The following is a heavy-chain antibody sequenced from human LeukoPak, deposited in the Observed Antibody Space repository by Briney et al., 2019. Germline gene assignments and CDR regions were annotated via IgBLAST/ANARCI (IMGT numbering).Heavy chain of an antibody. CDR2: IYYSGST. V-gene: IGHV4-39*07. Sequence: SETLSLTCTVSGGSISSSSYYWGWIRQPPGKGLEWIGSIYYSGSTYYTPSLKSRVTISVDTSKNQFSLKLSSVTAADTAVYYCARGDLRRGYSPVYWGQGTLVTVSS. J-gene: IGHJ4*02. D-gene: IGHD3-3*01. CDR3: ARGDLRRGYSPVY. CDR1: GGSISSSSYY.